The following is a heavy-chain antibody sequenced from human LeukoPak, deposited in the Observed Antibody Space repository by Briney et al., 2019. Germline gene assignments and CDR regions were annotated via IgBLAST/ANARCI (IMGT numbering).Heavy chain of an antibody. V-gene: IGHV3-72*01. J-gene: IGHJ3*01. D-gene: IGHD3-16*01. CDR3: SRDGGARDESAFDF. Sequence: PGGSMRLSSEASRFTVSDYILDWVRQARGKGREWVGRIRRKRQSYSTEYAASVKGRFTISRDDSKNSLFLDMNSLKTEDTAVYHCSRDGGARDESAFDFWGQGTMVTVSS. CDR2: IRRKRQSYST. CDR1: RFTVSDYI.